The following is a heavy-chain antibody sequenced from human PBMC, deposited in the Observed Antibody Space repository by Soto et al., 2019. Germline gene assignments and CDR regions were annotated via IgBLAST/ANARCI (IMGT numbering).Heavy chain of an antibody. D-gene: IGHD1-1*01. J-gene: IGHJ3*02. CDR1: GFTFSRYG. Sequence: QVQLVESGGGVVQPGRSLRLSCAASGFTFSRYGMHWVRQAPGKGLEWVAGLWVDGSNKYHADAVKGRFTISRDNSKNTLFLQMNSLRVEDTAVYYCARSRDGGWNGFAIWGRGTMVTVSS. CDR3: ARSRDGGWNGFAI. V-gene: IGHV3-33*01. CDR2: LWVDGSNK.